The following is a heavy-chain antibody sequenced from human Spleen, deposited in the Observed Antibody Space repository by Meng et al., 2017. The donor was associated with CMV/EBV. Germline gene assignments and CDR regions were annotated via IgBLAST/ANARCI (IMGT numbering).Heavy chain of an antibody. J-gene: IGHJ4*02. V-gene: IGHV1-2*02. CDR1: GYFVRHPF. CDR3: ARDHHWGADY. Sequence: VSGKASGYFVRHPFLHWVRQAPGQGLEWMGWIKPNRGNTNYAQNFQGRVTMTSDSSTTTAYMELSRLTSDDTAVYYCARDHHWGADYWGQGTLVTVSS. CDR2: IKPNRGNT. D-gene: IGHD3-16*01.